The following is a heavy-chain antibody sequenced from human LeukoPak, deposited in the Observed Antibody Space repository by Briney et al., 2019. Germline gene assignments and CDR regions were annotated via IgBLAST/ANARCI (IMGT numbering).Heavy chain of an antibody. CDR2: ISGSGGST. V-gene: IGHV3-23*01. CDR1: GFTFSSYA. D-gene: IGHD3-10*01. CDR3: ARDCTSYGSGSYFGYYYYYGMDV. J-gene: IGHJ6*02. Sequence: GGSLRLSCAASGFTFSSYAMSWVRQAPGKGLEWVSAISGSGGSTYYADSVKGRFTISRDNAKNSLYLQMNSLRAEDTAVYYCARDCTSYGSGSYFGYYYYYGMDVWGQGTTVTVSS.